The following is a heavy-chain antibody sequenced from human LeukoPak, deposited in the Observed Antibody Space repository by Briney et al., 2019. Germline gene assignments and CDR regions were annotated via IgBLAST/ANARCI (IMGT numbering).Heavy chain of an antibody. V-gene: IGHV4-4*07. Sequence: SETLSLTCTVSGDSISSYYWSWIRQPAGKGLEWIGRIYTSGSTNYNPSLKSRVTMSVDTSKNQFSLKLSSVTAADTAVYYCASSVVPAAQYYYYGMDVWGQGTTVTVSS. J-gene: IGHJ6*02. CDR1: GDSISSYY. CDR3: ASSVVPAAQYYYYGMDV. D-gene: IGHD2-2*01. CDR2: IYTSGST.